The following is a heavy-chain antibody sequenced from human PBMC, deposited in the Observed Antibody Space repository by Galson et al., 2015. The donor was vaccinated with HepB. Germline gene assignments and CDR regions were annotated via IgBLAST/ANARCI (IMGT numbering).Heavy chain of an antibody. CDR2: ISPDGSTT. J-gene: IGHJ4*02. Sequence: SLRLSCAASGFTFSAHNMHWVRQAPVKGLEWLAIISPDGSTTIYADSVKGQFTISRDNSKNGLFLQVDGLRPEDTAMYYCARDFGWNFDLWSQGTLATVSS. V-gene: IGHV3-30-3*01. CDR1: GFTFSAHN. CDR3: ARDFGWNFDL. D-gene: IGHD3-9*01.